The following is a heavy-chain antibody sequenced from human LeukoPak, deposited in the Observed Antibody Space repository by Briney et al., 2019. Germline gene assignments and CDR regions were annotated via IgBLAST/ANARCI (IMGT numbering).Heavy chain of an antibody. V-gene: IGHV3-23*01. Sequence: GGSLRLSCAASGFTFSSYAMSWVRQAPGKGLEWVSAISGSGGSTYYADSVKGRFTISRDNSKNTLYLQMNSLRAEDTAVYYCAKDRRITMVRGDYNWFDPWGQGTLVTASS. CDR1: GFTFSSYA. D-gene: IGHD3-10*01. J-gene: IGHJ5*02. CDR3: AKDRRITMVRGDYNWFDP. CDR2: ISGSGGST.